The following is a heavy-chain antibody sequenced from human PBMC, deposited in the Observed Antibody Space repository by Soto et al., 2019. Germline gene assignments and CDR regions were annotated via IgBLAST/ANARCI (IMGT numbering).Heavy chain of an antibody. V-gene: IGHV1-2*02. J-gene: IGHJ4*02. CDR2: INPNSGGT. CDR1: GYTFTGYY. CDR3: ARGGSSSLDY. Sequence: QVQLVQSGAEVKKPGASVKVSCKASGYTFTGYYMHWVRQAPGQGPEWMGWINPNSGGTTYAQKFQGRVTVTRDTSISTAYMELSSLRTDDTEVYYCARGGSSSLDYWGQGTLVTVSS. D-gene: IGHD6-6*01.